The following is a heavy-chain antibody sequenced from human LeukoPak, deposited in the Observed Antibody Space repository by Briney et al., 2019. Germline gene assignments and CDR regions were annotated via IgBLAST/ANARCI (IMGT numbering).Heavy chain of an antibody. D-gene: IGHD4-17*01. CDR1: GFTFSSYN. CDR3: AKGRYHLATVTLLDY. V-gene: IGHV3-48*01. J-gene: IGHJ4*02. CDR2: ISDSSTTI. Sequence: GGSLRLSCAASGFTFSSYNMNWVRQAPGKGLEWVSYISDSSTTIYYADSVKGRFTISRDNAKNSLYLQMNSLRAEDTAVYYCAKGRYHLATVTLLDYWGQGTLVTVSS.